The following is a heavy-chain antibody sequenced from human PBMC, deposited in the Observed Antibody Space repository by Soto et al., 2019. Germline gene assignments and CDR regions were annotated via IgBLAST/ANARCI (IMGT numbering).Heavy chain of an antibody. D-gene: IGHD7-27*01. CDR2: IYNVGST. J-gene: IGHJ4*02. CDR3: ARGPSGDKVDS. CDR1: GGSISTVNYW. Sequence: QVQLQESGPGLVKPSQTLSLTCTVSGGSISTVNYWWSWIRQSPDMGLEWIGHIYNVGSTYNNPSLESRVTMSVDTSKNQRSLTLISVSAADTAVYYCARGPSGDKVDSWGQGTLVTVSS. V-gene: IGHV4-30-4*01.